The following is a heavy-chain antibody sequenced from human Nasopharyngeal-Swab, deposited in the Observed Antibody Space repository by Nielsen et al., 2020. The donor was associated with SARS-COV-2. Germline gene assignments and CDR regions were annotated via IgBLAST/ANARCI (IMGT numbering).Heavy chain of an antibody. CDR2: TYYRSKWYN. CDR3: ARGSFSSSWDLFDY. V-gene: IGHV6-1*01. D-gene: IGHD6-13*01. CDR1: GDSVSSNSAA. Sequence: SQTLSLTCAISGDSVSSNSAAWSWLRQSPSRGLEWLGRTYYRSKWYNDYAVSVKSRITINPDTSKNQFSLQLNSVTPEDTAVYYCARGSFSSSWDLFDYWGQGTLVTVSS. J-gene: IGHJ4*02.